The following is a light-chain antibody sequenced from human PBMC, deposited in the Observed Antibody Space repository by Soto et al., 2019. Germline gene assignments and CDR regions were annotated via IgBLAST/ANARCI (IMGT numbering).Light chain of an antibody. Sequence: QSALTQPASVSGSPGQSITISCTGTSSDVGGYNYVSWYQQHPGKAPKLMIYDVSNRPSGVSNRFSGSKSGNTASLTISGLQSEDEADYYCSSYTSRDRLFGGRTKLTVL. CDR1: SSDVGGYNY. CDR2: DVS. V-gene: IGLV2-14*01. CDR3: SSYTSRDRL. J-gene: IGLJ2*01.